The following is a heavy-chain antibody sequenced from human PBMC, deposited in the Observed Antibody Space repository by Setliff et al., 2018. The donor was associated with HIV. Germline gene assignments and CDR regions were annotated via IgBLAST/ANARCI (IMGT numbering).Heavy chain of an antibody. V-gene: IGHV4-61*02. D-gene: IGHD3-10*01. J-gene: IGHJ5*01. CDR3: ARHGRSYDSGRWYNWFDS. CDR1: GGSISTGSYY. CDR2: IYISGST. Sequence: SETLSLTCTVSGGSISTGSYYWTWIRQPAGQGLEWIGRIYISGSTNYNPSLESRVTISMDTSKNQFSLKLSSVTAADTALYFCARHGRSYDSGRWYNWFDSWGQGTPVTVSS.